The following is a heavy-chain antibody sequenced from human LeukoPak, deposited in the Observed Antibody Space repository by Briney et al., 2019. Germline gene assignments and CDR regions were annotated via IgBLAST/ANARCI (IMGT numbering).Heavy chain of an antibody. D-gene: IGHD6-6*01. CDR1: GGSISSGDYY. V-gene: IGHV4-30-4*01. J-gene: IGHJ4*02. CDR2: IYYSGST. Sequence: SQTLSLTCTVSGGSISSGDYYWSWIRQPPGKGLEWIGYIYYSGSTYYNPSLKSRVTISVDTSKNQFSLKLSSVTAADTAVYYCARTSSRPIQHYDYWGQGTLVTVSS. CDR3: ARTSSRPIQHYDY.